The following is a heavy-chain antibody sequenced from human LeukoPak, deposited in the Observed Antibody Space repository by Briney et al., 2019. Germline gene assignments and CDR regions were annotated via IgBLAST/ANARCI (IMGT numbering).Heavy chain of an antibody. CDR1: GFTLTDKY. J-gene: IGHJ4*02. V-gene: IGHV3-11*01. CDR2: INNVGNII. D-gene: IGHD3-10*01. CDR3: AKLISPGFGELNYFDY. Sequence: PGGSLRLSCAASGFTLTDKYMSWIRQAPGKGLEWVAYINNVGNIIYYADSVKGRFTISRDTAKQSLYLQMNSLRAEDTALYYCAKLISPGFGELNYFDYWGQGTLVTVSS.